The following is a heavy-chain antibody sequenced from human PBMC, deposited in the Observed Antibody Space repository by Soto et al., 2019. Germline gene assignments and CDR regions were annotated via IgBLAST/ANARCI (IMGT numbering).Heavy chain of an antibody. CDR2: VYWNDYK. J-gene: IGHJ4*02. D-gene: IGHD1-7*01. Sequence: SGPTLVNPTQTLTLTCTFSGFSLRTNGVGVGWIRQPPGKALEWLAVVYWNDYKPYSPSLKSRLTITKDTSNNQVVLTLTNVDPVDTAPYYCDQSHARNENYRTFDNWGQGTLVTVS. CDR3: DQSHARNENYRTFDN. V-gene: IGHV2-5*01. CDR1: GFSLRTNGVG.